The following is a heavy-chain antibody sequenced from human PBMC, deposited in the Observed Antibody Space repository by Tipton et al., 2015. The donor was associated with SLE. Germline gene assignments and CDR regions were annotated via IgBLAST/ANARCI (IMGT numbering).Heavy chain of an antibody. V-gene: IGHV3-53*05. CDR3: ARESGSAGYFDY. CDR1: GFTVSSNY. CDR2: IYSGGST. J-gene: IGHJ4*02. Sequence: GSLRLSCAASGFTVSSNYMSWVRQAPGKGLEWVSVIYSGGSTYYADSLKGRFTISRDNSKNTLYLQMNSLRAEDTAVYYCARESGSAGYFDYWGQGTLVPVSS. D-gene: IGHD1-26*01.